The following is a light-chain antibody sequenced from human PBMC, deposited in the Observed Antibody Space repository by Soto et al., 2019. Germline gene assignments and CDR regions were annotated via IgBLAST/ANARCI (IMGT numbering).Light chain of an antibody. V-gene: IGKV3-20*01. CDR3: QQYGSSHSRT. CDR1: QSVSSSH. J-gene: IGKJ2*01. CDR2: GAS. Sequence: IVLTQSPGTLSLSPGERATLSCRASQSVSSSHLAWYQQKPGQAPRLLIYGASSRATGIPDRFSGSGSGTDFTLTISRLEPEDFAVYYCQQYGSSHSRTFGQGTKLEIK.